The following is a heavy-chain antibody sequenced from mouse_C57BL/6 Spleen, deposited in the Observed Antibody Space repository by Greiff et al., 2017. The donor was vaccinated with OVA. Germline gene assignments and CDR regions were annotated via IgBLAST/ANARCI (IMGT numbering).Heavy chain of an antibody. CDR3: ASANYYGGGCAY. Sequence: VQLHASGPGLVAPSQSLSITFPFSWFSFTRSGVDLVRQSPGQCLECLGVIWGVGSTNYNSALKSRLSISKDNSKSQVFLQMNSLQTDDTAMDYCASANYYGGGCAYWGKGTLVNVSA. J-gene: IGHJ3*01. D-gene: IGHD1-1*01. CDR2: IWGVGST. CDR1: WFSFTRSG. V-gene: IGHV2-6*01.